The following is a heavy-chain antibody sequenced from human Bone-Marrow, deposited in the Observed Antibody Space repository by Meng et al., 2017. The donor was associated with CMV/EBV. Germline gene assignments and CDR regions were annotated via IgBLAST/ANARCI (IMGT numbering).Heavy chain of an antibody. CDR3: ARGSVVGATTGAFDI. D-gene: IGHD1-26*01. CDR1: GYTFTGYY. Sequence: ASVKVSCKASGYTFTGYYMHWVRQAPGQGLEWMGWINPNSGGTNYAQKFQGRVTMTRDTSISTAYMELSRLRSDDTAVYYCARGSVVGATTGAFDIWGQGTMVTVSS. V-gene: IGHV1-2*02. CDR2: INPNSGGT. J-gene: IGHJ3*02.